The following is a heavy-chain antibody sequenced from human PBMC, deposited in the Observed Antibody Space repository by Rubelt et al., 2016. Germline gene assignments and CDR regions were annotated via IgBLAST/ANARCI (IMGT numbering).Heavy chain of an antibody. Sequence: EVQLVESGGGLIQPGGSLRLACAASGFTVSGSYMSWVRQAPGKGLEWVSVIYSGGNKYYADSVKGRFTMSRDNSKNTLDLQMNSLAVEDTAVYYCARGKSSSGNLLDYWGQGTLVTVSS. CDR3: ARGKSSSGNLLDY. CDR2: IYSGGNK. D-gene: IGHD3-22*01. J-gene: IGHJ4*02. CDR1: GFTVSGSY. V-gene: IGHV3-53*01.